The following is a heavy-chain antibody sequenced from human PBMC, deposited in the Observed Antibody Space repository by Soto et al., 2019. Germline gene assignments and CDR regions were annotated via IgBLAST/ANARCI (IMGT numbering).Heavy chain of an antibody. Sequence: EVQLLESGGDLVQPGGSLRLACAASGFTFRGDAMSWVRQAPVKGLEWVSSISCSGEMTHYAESVKGRFTISRDNSKNTLYLQMESLRAEDTALYYCARSEMTYNWNDWGQGTLVTVSS. J-gene: IGHJ4*02. CDR2: ISCSGEMT. CDR1: GFTFRGDA. CDR3: ARSEMTYNWND. D-gene: IGHD1-1*01. V-gene: IGHV3-23*01.